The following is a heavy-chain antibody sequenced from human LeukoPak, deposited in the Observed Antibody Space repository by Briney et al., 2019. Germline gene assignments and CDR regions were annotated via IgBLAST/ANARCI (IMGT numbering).Heavy chain of an antibody. CDR1: GGSFSGYY. CDR3: ARDKGYCSGGSCFFDY. V-gene: IGHV4-34*01. CDR2: INHSGST. J-gene: IGHJ4*02. D-gene: IGHD2-15*01. Sequence: SETLSLTCAVYGGSFSGYYWSWIRQPPGKGLEWIGEINHSGSTNYNPSLKSRVTISVDTSKNQFSLKLSSVTAADTAVYYCARDKGYCSGGSCFFDYWGREPWSPSPQ.